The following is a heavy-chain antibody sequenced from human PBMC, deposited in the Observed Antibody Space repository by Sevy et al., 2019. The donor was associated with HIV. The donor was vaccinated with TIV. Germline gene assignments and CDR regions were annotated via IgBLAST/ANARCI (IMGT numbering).Heavy chain of an antibody. Sequence: SETLSLTCTVSYGSLSGYHWSWIRQPPGKRLEYIGYIYYTGDTNYNPSLRSRVTMSVDTSKNQFSLKVTSVTAADTAIYYCAGAPPVRSGDDSLNWFDPWGQGTLVTVSS. CDR3: AGAPPVRSGDDSLNWFDP. J-gene: IGHJ5*02. V-gene: IGHV4-59*01. D-gene: IGHD5-12*01. CDR2: IYYTGDT. CDR1: YGSLSGYH.